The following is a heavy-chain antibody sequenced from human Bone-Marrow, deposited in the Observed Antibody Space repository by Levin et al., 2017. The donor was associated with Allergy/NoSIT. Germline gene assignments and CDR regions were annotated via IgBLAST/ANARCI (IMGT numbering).Heavy chain of an antibody. Sequence: HGESLKISCKTSGYSFSTFWIGWVRQKPGKGLEWMGIIYPGDSDTKYSPPFQGQVAISVDKSITTAYLQWTSLKTSDSAVYYCARQFQGPMYIYDSSVPNLDHWGQGTLVTVSP. V-gene: IGHV5-51*01. J-gene: IGHJ4*02. CDR2: IYPGDSDT. D-gene: IGHD3-22*01. CDR1: GYSFSTFW. CDR3: ARQFQGPMYIYDSSVPNLDH.